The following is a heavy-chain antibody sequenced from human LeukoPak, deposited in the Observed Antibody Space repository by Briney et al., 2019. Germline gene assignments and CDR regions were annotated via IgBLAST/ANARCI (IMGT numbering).Heavy chain of an antibody. Sequence: GGSLRLSCAASGFSFSSYAMSWVRQAPGKGLEWVSGISYSGGSTYSADSVKGRFTISRDNSKNTLYLQMNSLRAEDTAVYYCARGNYYDSSVAYWGQGTLVTVSS. V-gene: IGHV3-23*01. CDR2: ISYSGGST. CDR3: ARGNYYDSSVAY. D-gene: IGHD3-22*01. CDR1: GFSFSSYA. J-gene: IGHJ4*02.